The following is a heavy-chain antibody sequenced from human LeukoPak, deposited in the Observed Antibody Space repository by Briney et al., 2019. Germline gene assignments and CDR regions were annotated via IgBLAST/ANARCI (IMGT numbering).Heavy chain of an antibody. V-gene: IGHV1-69*06. CDR3: ARDLAYCGGDCYPGGDY. CDR2: IIPIFGTA. CDR1: GGTFSSYA. Sequence: ASVKVSCKASGGTFSSYAISWVRQAPGQGLEWMGRIIPIFGTANYAQKFQGRVTITADKSTSTAYMELSSLRSEDTAVYYCARDLAYCGGDCYPGGDYWGQGPLVTVSS. J-gene: IGHJ4*02. D-gene: IGHD2-21*02.